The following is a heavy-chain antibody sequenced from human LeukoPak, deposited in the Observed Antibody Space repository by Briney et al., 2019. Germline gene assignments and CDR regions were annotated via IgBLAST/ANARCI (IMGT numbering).Heavy chain of an antibody. Sequence: SVKVSCKASGGTFSSYAISWVRQAPGQGLEWMGGIIPIFGTANYAQKFQGRVTITPDESTSTAYMELSSLRSEDTAVYYCARVVDYDFWSGYYWFDPWGQGTLVTVSS. CDR3: ARVVDYDFWSGYYWFDP. D-gene: IGHD3-3*01. J-gene: IGHJ5*02. CDR2: IIPIFGTA. V-gene: IGHV1-69*13. CDR1: GGTFSSYA.